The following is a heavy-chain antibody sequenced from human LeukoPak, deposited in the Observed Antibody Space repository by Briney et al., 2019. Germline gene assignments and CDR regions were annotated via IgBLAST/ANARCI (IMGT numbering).Heavy chain of an antibody. Sequence: PGGSLRLSCAASGFTFSSYAMSWVRQAPGKGLEWVSAISGRGDNTYYADSVKGRFTISRDDSKNTAYLQMNGLKTEDTAVYYCTPGGGVDYWGQGTLVTVSS. J-gene: IGHJ4*02. V-gene: IGHV3-23*01. CDR3: TPGGGVDY. D-gene: IGHD2-8*01. CDR1: GFTFSSYA. CDR2: ISGRGDNT.